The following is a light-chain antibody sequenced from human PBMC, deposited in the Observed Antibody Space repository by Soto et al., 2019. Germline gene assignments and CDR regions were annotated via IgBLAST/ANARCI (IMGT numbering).Light chain of an antibody. V-gene: IGLV1-51*02. CDR3: ETWDSSLSAGV. CDR1: SSNIGNNY. Sequence: QSVLTQPPSVSAAPGQKVTISCSGSSSNIGNNYVSWYQQLTGTAPKLLIYENNKRPSGIPDRFSGSKSGTSATLGITGLQTGDEADYYCETWDSSLSAGVFGGGTKLTVL. J-gene: IGLJ3*02. CDR2: ENN.